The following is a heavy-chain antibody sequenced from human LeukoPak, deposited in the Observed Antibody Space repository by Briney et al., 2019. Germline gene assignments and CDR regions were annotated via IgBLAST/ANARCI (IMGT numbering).Heavy chain of an antibody. CDR3: AREGYYGSGSPPSLYFDY. J-gene: IGHJ4*02. CDR1: GFTFRNYV. D-gene: IGHD3-10*01. CDR2: TSSDLNVK. V-gene: IGHV3-30-3*01. Sequence: GGSLRLSCAASGFTFRNYVIHWVLQAPGKGQEWVAVTSSDLNVKLYADSVKGRFTISRDNSRSTLYLQMNSLRPEDTAIYYCAREGYYGSGSPPSLYFDYWGQGTLVTVSS.